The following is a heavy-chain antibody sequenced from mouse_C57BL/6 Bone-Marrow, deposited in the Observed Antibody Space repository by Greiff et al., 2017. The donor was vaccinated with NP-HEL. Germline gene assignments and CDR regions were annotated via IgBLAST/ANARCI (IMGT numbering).Heavy chain of an antibody. Sequence: QVQLQQSGAELARPGASVKLSCKASGYTFTSYGISWVKQRTGQGLEWIGEIYPRSGNTYYNEQFKGKATLTADKSSSTAYMELRSLTSEYSAVYFCARHYDYDSFAYWGQGTLVTVSA. V-gene: IGHV1-81*01. J-gene: IGHJ3*01. CDR1: GYTFTSYG. CDR3: ARHYDYDSFAY. D-gene: IGHD2-4*01. CDR2: IYPRSGNT.